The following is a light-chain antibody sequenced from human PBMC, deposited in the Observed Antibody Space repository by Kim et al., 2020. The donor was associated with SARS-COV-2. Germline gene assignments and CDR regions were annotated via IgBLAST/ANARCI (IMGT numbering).Light chain of an antibody. CDR2: QDS. CDR3: QAWDSSTQI. CDR1: KLGHKY. J-gene: IGLJ1*01. Sequence: SYELTQPPSVPVSPGQTASITCSGDKLGHKYVCWYQQKPGQSPVLVIYQDSKRPSGIPERFSGSNSGNTATLTISGTQAMDEADYYCQAWDSSTQIFGTGTKVTVL. V-gene: IGLV3-1*01.